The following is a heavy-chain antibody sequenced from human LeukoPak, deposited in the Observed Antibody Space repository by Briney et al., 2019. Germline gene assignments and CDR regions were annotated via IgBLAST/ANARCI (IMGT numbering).Heavy chain of an antibody. J-gene: IGHJ4*02. CDR1: GGSISSSSYY. Sequence: PSETLSLTCTVSGGSISSSSYYWGWIRQPPGKGLEWIGSIYYSGSTYYNPSLKSRVTISVDTSKNQFSLKLSSVTAADTAVYYCARDPRIAAAGTGIDYWGQGTLVTVSS. D-gene: IGHD6-13*01. V-gene: IGHV4-39*07. CDR3: ARDPRIAAAGTGIDY. CDR2: IYYSGST.